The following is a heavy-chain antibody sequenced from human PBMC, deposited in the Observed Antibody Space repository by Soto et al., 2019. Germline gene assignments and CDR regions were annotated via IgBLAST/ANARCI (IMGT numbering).Heavy chain of an antibody. CDR1: GFTFSDFY. V-gene: IGHV3-11*01. CDR3: ARDGRGPSALDL. Sequence: QVQLVEAGGGLVKPGGSLRLSCAASGFTFSDFYMNWIRHAPGKGLEWLSYISGNGRTMYYADSVKGRFTTTSDNTKKSHYLEMTSLRADDSAMYYCARDGRGPSALDLWGQGTLVTVSS. J-gene: IGHJ5*02. CDR2: ISGNGRTM. D-gene: IGHD1-26*01.